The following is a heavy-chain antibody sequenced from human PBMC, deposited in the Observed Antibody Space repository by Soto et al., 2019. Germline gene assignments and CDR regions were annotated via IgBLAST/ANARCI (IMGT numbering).Heavy chain of an antibody. Sequence: QVQLVESGGGVVQPGRSLRLSCAASGFDFNTYGLHWVRQAPGKGLEWVAAISFDGGSQYYADSVKGRFTVSRDKSNSTRYLQMNSLGAEDTATYFCAKDSSVTAAGSGGWFDPWGPGTLVIVSS. D-gene: IGHD6-13*01. V-gene: IGHV3-30*18. CDR1: GFDFNTYG. J-gene: IGHJ5*02. CDR3: AKDSSVTAAGSGGWFDP. CDR2: ISFDGGSQ.